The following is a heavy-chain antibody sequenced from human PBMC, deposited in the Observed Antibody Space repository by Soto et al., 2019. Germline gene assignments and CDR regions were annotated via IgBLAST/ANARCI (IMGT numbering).Heavy chain of an antibody. Sequence: SLRLSCAASGFSFSSYAMHWVRQAPGKGLEWVAVIWYDGVNKYYADSVKGRFTISRDNSNNTLYVQMNSLKAEDTAVYYCVRDPYLPAAPRLSSLHSWGPRTLVTVSS. J-gene: IGHJ1*01. CDR3: VRDPYLPAAPRLSSLHS. D-gene: IGHD2-2*01. V-gene: IGHV3-33*01. CDR1: GFSFSSYA. CDR2: IWYDGVNK.